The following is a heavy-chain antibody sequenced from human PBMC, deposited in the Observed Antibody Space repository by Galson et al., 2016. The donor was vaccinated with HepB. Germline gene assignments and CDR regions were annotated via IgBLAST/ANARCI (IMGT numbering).Heavy chain of an antibody. D-gene: IGHD3-16*01. CDR2: INGRNTYT. J-gene: IGHJ4*02. CDR1: GFIFSDYY. Sequence: SLRLSCAASGFIFSDYYMSWIRQAPGKGLEWVSHINGRNTYTNYAASVKGRFTISRDNAKNSLYLQMNSLGAEDPAVYYCARGIPQTYYFDYWGQGSLVTVSS. V-gene: IGHV3-11*06. CDR3: ARGIPQTYYFDY.